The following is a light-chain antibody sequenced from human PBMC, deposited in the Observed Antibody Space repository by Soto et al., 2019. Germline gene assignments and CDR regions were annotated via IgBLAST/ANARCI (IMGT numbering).Light chain of an antibody. CDR2: RNN. CDR1: SIGTNY. CDR3: AAWDDSLNAVV. V-gene: IGLV1-47*01. J-gene: IGLJ2*01. Sequence: QSVVTQPPSASGTPGQRVTISCSGSSIGTNYVYWYRHLPGTAPKLLIYRNNQRPSGVPDRFSGSKSDTSASLAISGLRSEDEAGYYCAAWDDSLNAVVFGGGTKLTVL.